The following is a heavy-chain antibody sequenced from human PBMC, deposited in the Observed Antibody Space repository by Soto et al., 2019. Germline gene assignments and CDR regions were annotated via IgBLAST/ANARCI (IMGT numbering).Heavy chain of an antibody. J-gene: IGHJ6*03. Sequence: ASVKVSCKASGYTFTSYAMHWVRQAPGQRLEWMGWINAGNGNTKYSQKFQGRVTITRDTSASTAYMELRSLRSDDTAVYYCARVGLVVVPAANYYYYMDVWGKGTTVTVSS. CDR3: ARVGLVVVPAANYYYYMDV. CDR2: INAGNGNT. CDR1: GYTFTSYA. D-gene: IGHD2-2*01. V-gene: IGHV1-3*01.